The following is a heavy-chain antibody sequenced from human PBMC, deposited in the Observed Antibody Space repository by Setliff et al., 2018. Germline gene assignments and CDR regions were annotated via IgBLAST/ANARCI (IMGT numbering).Heavy chain of an antibody. CDR2: IYHSGST. CDR3: ARGGKILEWLYAHDY. J-gene: IGHJ4*02. CDR1: GYSISSGYY. D-gene: IGHD3-3*01. Sequence: SETLSLTCAVSGYSISSGYYWGWIRQSPGKGLAWIGSIYHSGSTYYNPSLKSRVTISVDTSKNQFSLKLSSVTAADTAVYYCARGGKILEWLYAHDYWGQGTLVTVSS. V-gene: IGHV4-38-2*01.